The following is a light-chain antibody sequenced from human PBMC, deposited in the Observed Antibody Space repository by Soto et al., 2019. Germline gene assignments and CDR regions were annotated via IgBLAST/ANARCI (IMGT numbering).Light chain of an antibody. CDR2: GAS. J-gene: IGKJ5*01. Sequence: EIVLTQSQGTLSLAPGERSTIYCMASQNVDTKYLAWYQFKPGQAPRILIFGASGRATGIPARFSGSGSGTDFTLTIRSLEPEDLAVYYCQQRSNWHPINCGQGKRREIK. V-gene: IGKV3D-20*02. CDR3: QQRSNWHPIN. CDR1: QNVDTKY.